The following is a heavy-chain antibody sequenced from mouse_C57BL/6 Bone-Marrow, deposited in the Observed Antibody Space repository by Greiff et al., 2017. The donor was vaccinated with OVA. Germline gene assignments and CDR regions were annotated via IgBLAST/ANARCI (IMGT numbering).Heavy chain of an antibody. CDR2: IDPSDSYT. CDR1: GYTFTSYW. V-gene: IGHV1-69*01. J-gene: IGHJ3*01. Sequence: VQLQQPGAELVMPGASVKLSCKASGYTFTSYWMHCVKQRPGQGLEWIGEIDPSDSYTNYNQKFKGKSTLTVDKSSSTAYMQLSSLTSEDSAVYYCAGGIPLAYWGQGTLVTVSA. CDR3: AGGIPLAY.